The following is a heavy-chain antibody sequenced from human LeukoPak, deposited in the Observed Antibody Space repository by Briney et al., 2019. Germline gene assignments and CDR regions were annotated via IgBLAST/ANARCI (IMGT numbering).Heavy chain of an antibody. J-gene: IGHJ3*02. CDR2: IRQDGSEK. Sequence: GGSLRLSCAASGFTFSSYSMTWVRQAPGKGLEWVANIRQDGSEKQYVDSVKGRFTISRDNAKNSLYLQMNSLRAEDTAVYFCARDPYYSETSGYEFGAFDIWGQGTKVTVSS. CDR3: ARDPYYSETSGYEFGAFDI. V-gene: IGHV3-7*01. D-gene: IGHD3-22*01. CDR1: GFTFSSYS.